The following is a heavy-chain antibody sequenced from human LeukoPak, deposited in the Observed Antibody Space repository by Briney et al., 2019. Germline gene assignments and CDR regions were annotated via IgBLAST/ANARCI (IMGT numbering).Heavy chain of an antibody. CDR2: IIPIFGTA. V-gene: IGHV1-69*13. Sequence: SVKVSCKASGGTFTSYAISWVRQAPGQGLEWMGGIIPIFGTANYAQKFQGRVTITADESTSTAYMELSSLRSEDTAVYYCARAPGEKYSSSWSPLDYWGQETLVTVSS. CDR3: ARAPGEKYSSSWSPLDY. CDR1: GGTFTSYA. J-gene: IGHJ4*02. D-gene: IGHD6-13*01.